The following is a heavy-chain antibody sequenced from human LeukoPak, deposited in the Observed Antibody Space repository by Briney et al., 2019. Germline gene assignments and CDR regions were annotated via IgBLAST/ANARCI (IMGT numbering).Heavy chain of an antibody. Sequence: GGSLRLSCAASGFTFSSYAMSWVRQAPGKGLEWVSAISGSGGSTYYADSVKGRFTISRDNSKNTLYLQMNSLRAEDTAVYYCAKTPSGRGSSWAYYFDYWGQGTLVTVSS. D-gene: IGHD6-13*01. V-gene: IGHV3-23*01. J-gene: IGHJ4*02. CDR2: ISGSGGST. CDR3: AKTPSGRGSSWAYYFDY. CDR1: GFTFSSYA.